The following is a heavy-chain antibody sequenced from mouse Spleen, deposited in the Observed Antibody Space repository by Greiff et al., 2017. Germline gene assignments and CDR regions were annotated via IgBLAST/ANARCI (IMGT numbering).Heavy chain of an antibody. Sequence: QVQLQQLGAELVKPGASVKMSCKASGYTFTSYWITWVKQRPGQGLEWIGDIYPGSGSTNYNEKFKSKATLTVDTSSSTAYMQLSSLTSEDSAVYYCARREQLRLPAWFAYWGQGTLVTVSA. CDR1: GYTFTSYW. CDR3: ARREQLRLPAWFAY. CDR2: IYPGSGST. D-gene: IGHD3-2*02. J-gene: IGHJ3*01. V-gene: IGHV1-55*01.